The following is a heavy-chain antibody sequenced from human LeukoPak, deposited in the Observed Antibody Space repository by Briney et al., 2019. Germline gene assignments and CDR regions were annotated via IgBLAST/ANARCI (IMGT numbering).Heavy chain of an antibody. Sequence: GGSLRLSCAASGFTVSSYYMNWVRQAPGKGLEWVSVIYSGSSTYYADSVKARFTISRDNSKNTLYLQMNSLRAEDTAVYYCARQGNYDSSGYYYYWGQGTLVTVSS. V-gene: IGHV3-53*01. CDR1: GFTVSSYY. D-gene: IGHD3-22*01. J-gene: IGHJ4*02. CDR3: ARQGNYDSSGYYYY. CDR2: IYSGSST.